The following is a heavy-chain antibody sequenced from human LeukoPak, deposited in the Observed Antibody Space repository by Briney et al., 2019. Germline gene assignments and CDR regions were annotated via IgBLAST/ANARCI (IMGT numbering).Heavy chain of an antibody. Sequence: PGGSLRLSCAASGFTFSSYSMNWVRQAPGKGLEWDSAISGSGGSTYYADSVKGRFTISRDNSKNTLYLQMNSLRAEDTAVYYCAKGDQPLLYGGAFDYWGQGTLVTVSS. J-gene: IGHJ4*02. CDR2: ISGSGGST. D-gene: IGHD2-2*02. CDR1: GFTFSSYS. V-gene: IGHV3-23*01. CDR3: AKGDQPLLYGGAFDY.